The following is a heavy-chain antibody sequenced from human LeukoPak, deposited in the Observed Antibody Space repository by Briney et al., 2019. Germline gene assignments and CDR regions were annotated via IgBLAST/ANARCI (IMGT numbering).Heavy chain of an antibody. D-gene: IGHD5-24*01. CDR2: ISSNGGST. J-gene: IGHJ4*02. Sequence: GGSLRLSCAASGFTFSSYAMHWVRQAPGKGLEYVSAISSNGGSTYYANSVKGRFTISRDNAKNSLYLQMNSLRAEDTALYYCARVGGQEMATMEFDYWGQGTLVTVSS. CDR1: GFTFSSYA. CDR3: ARVGGQEMATMEFDY. V-gene: IGHV3-64*01.